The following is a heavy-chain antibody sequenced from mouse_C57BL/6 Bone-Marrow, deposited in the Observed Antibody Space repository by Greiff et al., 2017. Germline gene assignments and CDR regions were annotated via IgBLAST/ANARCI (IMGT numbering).Heavy chain of an antibody. J-gene: IGHJ2*01. CDR3: ARRNYYKGDY. V-gene: IGHV1-26*01. CDR2: INPNNGGT. CDR1: GYTFTDYY. Sequence: EVQLQQSGPELVKPGASVKISCKASGYTFTDYYMNWVKQSHGKSLEWIGDINPNNGGTSYNQKFKGKATLTVDKSSSTAYMALRSLTSEDSAVYYCARRNYYKGDYWGQGTTLTVSS. D-gene: IGHD1-1*01.